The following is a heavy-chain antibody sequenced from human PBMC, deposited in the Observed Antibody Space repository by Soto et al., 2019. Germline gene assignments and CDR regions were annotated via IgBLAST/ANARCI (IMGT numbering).Heavy chain of an antibody. CDR2: ISGSGGST. CDR3: AKGDLASLDIVVVVAATQWFDP. D-gene: IGHD2-15*01. J-gene: IGHJ5*02. Sequence: GGSLRLSCAASGFTFSSYAMSWVRQAPGKGLEWVSAISGSGGSTYYADSVKGRFTISRDNSKNTLYLQMNSLRAEDTAVYYCAKGDLASLDIVVVVAATQWFDPWGQGTLVTVSS. CDR1: GFTFSSYA. V-gene: IGHV3-23*01.